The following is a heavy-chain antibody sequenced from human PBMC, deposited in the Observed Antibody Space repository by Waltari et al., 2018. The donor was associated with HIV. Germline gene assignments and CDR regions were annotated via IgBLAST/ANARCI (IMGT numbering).Heavy chain of an antibody. CDR1: GGSISSSSYY. CDR3: ARPIGPGYSSWKRAVDI. D-gene: IGHD6-13*01. J-gene: IGHJ3*02. V-gene: IGHV4-39*07. CDR2: IYSSGST. Sequence: QLQLQESGPGLVKPSETLSLTCTVSGGSISSSSYYWGWIRQPPGKGLAWIGSIYSSGSTDYNPSLKSRVTISVDTSKNQFSLKLSSVTAADTAVYYCARPIGPGYSSWKRAVDIWGQGTMVTVSS.